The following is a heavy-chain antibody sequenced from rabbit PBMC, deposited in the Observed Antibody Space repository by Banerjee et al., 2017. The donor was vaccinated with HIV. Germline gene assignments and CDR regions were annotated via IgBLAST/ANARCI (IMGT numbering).Heavy chain of an antibody. V-gene: IGHV1S40*01. J-gene: IGHJ4*01. Sequence: QQLEESGGGLVKPGASLTLTCKASGFSFSSGYDMCWVRQAPGKGLEWIACIHVGGTDIHYATWAKGRFTISKTSTTVTLQMTSLTAADTATYFCARWWIHDSYYNLWGPGTLVTVS. D-gene: IGHD8-1*01. CDR1: GFSFSSGYD. CDR3: ARWWIHDSYYNL. CDR2: IHVGGTDI.